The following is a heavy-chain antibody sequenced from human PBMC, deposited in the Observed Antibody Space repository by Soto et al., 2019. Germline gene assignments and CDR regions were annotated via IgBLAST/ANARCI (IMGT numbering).Heavy chain of an antibody. CDR1: GFTFSSYS. V-gene: IGHV3-21*01. D-gene: IGHD3-10*01. Sequence: GGSLRLSCAASGFTFSSYSMNWVRQAPGKGLEWVSSISSSSYIYYADSVKGRFTISRDNAKNSLYLQMNSLRAEDTAVYYCARDRTYYYGSGSYPNFDYWGQGTLVTVSS. CDR3: ARDRTYYYGSGSYPNFDY. J-gene: IGHJ4*02. CDR2: ISSSSYI.